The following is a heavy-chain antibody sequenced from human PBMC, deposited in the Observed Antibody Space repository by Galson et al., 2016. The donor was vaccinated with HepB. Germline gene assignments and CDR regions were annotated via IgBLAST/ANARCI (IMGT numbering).Heavy chain of an antibody. J-gene: IGHJ2*01. CDR3: ATEREGPKLGTWVGRYFDL. CDR2: IRGSGGNT. CDR1: KFTFSAYS. D-gene: IGHD7-27*01. Sequence: SLRLSCAASKFTFSAYSMHWVRQAPGKGLEWVSSIRGSGGNTYYADSTKGRFTISRDNSKNTLYLQMNSLRAEDTAVYSCATEREGPKLGTWVGRYFDLWGRGTLVTVSS. V-gene: IGHV3-23*01.